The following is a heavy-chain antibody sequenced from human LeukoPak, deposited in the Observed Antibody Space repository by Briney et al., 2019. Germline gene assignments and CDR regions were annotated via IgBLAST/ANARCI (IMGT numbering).Heavy chain of an antibody. CDR3: EITHDYGDYFDY. J-gene: IGHJ4*02. Sequence: ASVKVSCKASGGTFSSYAISWVRQAPGQGLEWMGGIIPIFGTANYAQKFRGRVTITADESTSTAYMELSSLRSEDTAVYYCEITHDYGDYFDYWGQGTLVTVSS. CDR2: IIPIFGTA. V-gene: IGHV1-69*13. D-gene: IGHD4-17*01. CDR1: GGTFSSYA.